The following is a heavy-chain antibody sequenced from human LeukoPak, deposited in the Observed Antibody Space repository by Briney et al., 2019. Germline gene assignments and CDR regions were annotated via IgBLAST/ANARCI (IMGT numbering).Heavy chain of an antibody. V-gene: IGHV4-4*02. J-gene: IGHJ4*02. D-gene: IGHD6-13*01. CDR1: GGSISSSNW. CDR3: ARTVSSSTYYFDY. Sequence: SKTLSLTCAVSGGSISSSNWWSWVRQPPGKGLEWIGEIYHSGSTNYNPSLKSRVTISVDKSKNQFSLKLSSVTAADTAVYYCARTVSSSTYYFDYWGQGTLVTVSS. CDR2: IYHSGST.